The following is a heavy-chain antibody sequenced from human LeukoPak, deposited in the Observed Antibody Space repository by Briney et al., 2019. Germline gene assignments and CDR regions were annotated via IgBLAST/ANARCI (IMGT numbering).Heavy chain of an antibody. CDR3: ARHVDTSMVTAGAAFDI. D-gene: IGHD5-18*01. V-gene: IGHV3-23*01. Sequence: GGSLRLSCEASGFTFSSYAMSWGRQAPGKGLEWVSSASGEGYTRYYADSVHGRFTISRDNSKNTLYLQMNGLRGEDTAVYYYARHVDTSMVTAGAAFDIWGQGTIVTVSS. J-gene: IGHJ3*02. CDR1: GFTFSSYA. CDR2: ASGEGYTR.